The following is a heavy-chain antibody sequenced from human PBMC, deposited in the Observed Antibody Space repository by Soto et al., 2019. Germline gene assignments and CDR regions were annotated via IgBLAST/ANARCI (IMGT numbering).Heavy chain of an antibody. CDR3: ARVPSGRTFYRYHFAY. CDR1: GFTFSSYA. D-gene: IGHD3-16*01. J-gene: IGHJ4*02. V-gene: IGHV3-30-3*01. CDR2: ISYDGSNK. Sequence: PGGSLRLSCAASGFTFSSYAMHWVRQAPGKGLEWVAVISYDGSNKYYADSVKGRFTISRDNSKNTLYLQMNSLRAEDTAVYYCARVPSGRTFYRYHFAYPGQGTLDIVSS.